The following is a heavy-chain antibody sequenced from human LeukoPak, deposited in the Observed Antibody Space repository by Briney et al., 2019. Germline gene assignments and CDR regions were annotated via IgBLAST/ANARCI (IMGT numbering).Heavy chain of an antibody. J-gene: IGHJ4*02. CDR2: IYHSGST. CDR1: GGSISSGGYY. D-gene: IGHD2-2*01. V-gene: IGHV4-30-2*01. CDR3: ARDSHESCSSTSCPNFDY. Sequence: SQTLSLTCTVSGGSISSGGYYWSWIRQPPGKGLEWIGYIYHSGSTYYNPSLKSRVTISVDRSKNQLSLKLSSVTAADTAVYYCARDSHESCSSTSCPNFDYWGQGTLVTVSS.